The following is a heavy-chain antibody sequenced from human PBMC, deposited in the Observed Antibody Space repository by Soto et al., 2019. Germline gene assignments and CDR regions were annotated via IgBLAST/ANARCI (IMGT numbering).Heavy chain of an antibody. J-gene: IGHJ5*02. Sequence: SETLSLTCTVSGASISGFYWSWIRKSAGKGLEWIGRIYAAGTTDYNPSLKSRVMMSVDTSKKQFSLKLRSVTAADTAVYYCVRDGTKTLRDWFDPWGQGISVTVSS. CDR3: VRDGTKTLRDWFDP. CDR2: IYAAGTT. CDR1: GASISGFY. V-gene: IGHV4-4*07. D-gene: IGHD1-1*01.